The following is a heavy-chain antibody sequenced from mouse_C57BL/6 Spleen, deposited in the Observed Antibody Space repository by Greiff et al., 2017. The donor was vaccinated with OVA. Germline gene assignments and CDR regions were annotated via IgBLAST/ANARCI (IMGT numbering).Heavy chain of an antibody. J-gene: IGHJ2*01. Sequence: QVQLQQPGAELVKPGASVKLSCKASGYTFTSYWMQWVKQRPGQGLEWIGEIDPSDSYTNYNQKFKGKATLTVDTSSSTAYMQLSSLTSEDSAVYYCARRGLPVDYWGQGTTLTVSS. CDR1: GYTFTSYW. V-gene: IGHV1-50*01. D-gene: IGHD2-4*01. CDR2: IDPSDSYT. CDR3: ARRGLPVDY.